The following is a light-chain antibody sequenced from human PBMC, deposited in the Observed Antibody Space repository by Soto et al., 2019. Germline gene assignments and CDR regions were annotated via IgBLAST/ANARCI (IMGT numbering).Light chain of an antibody. CDR3: QQYNNWPPT. Sequence: EIVMTQSPATLSVSPGERATLSCRASQSVSSNLAWYQQKPGQAPRLLIFGASTRATGISARFSVSRSGTDFTLTISSLQSEDFAVYYCQQYNNWPPTFGQGTRLEIK. CDR2: GAS. V-gene: IGKV3-15*01. CDR1: QSVSSN. J-gene: IGKJ5*01.